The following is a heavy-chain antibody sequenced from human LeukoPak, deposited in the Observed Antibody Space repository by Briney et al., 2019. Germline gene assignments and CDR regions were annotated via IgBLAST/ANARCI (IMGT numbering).Heavy chain of an antibody. CDR1: GDSVSSNSAA. CDR2: TYYRSTWYN. J-gene: IGHJ5*02. V-gene: IGHV6-1*01. Sequence: SQTLSLTCVISGDSVSSNSAAWNWIRQSPSRGLEWLGRTYYRSTWYNDYAVSVRGRITVNPDTSKDQFSLHLNSVTPEDTAVYYCARRLTQYDCFDPWGQGILVTVSS. D-gene: IGHD2-2*01. CDR3: ARRLTQYDCFDP.